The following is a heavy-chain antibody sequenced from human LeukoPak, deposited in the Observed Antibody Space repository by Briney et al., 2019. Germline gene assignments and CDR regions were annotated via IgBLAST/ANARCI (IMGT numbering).Heavy chain of an antibody. V-gene: IGHV3-74*01. CDR2: INSDGSST. CDR3: ARDFYDSSGPDY. Sequence: PGGSLRLSCAASGFTFSSYWMHWVRQAPGKGLVWVSRINSDGSSTSYADSVKGRFTLSRDNAKNTLYLQMNSLRAEDTAVYYCARDFYDSSGPDYWGQGTLVTVSS. CDR1: GFTFSSYW. D-gene: IGHD3-22*01. J-gene: IGHJ4*02.